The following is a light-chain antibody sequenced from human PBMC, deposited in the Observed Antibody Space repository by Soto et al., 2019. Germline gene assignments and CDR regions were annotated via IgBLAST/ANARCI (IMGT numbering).Light chain of an antibody. V-gene: IGKV4-1*01. J-gene: IGKJ2*01. CDR1: QSVLYSSNNKNY. Sequence: DIVMTQSPDSLAVSLGERATINCKSSQSVLYSSNNKNYLAWYQQRPGQPPKLLIYWASTRESGVPDRFSVSGSVTDFTLTITSLQAEDVAVYYCQQYESKPPTFGLGPKLEIK. CDR2: WAS. CDR3: QQYESKPPT.